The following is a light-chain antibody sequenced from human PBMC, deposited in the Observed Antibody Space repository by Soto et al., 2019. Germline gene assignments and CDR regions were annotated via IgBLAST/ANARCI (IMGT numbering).Light chain of an antibody. V-gene: IGLV2-11*01. CDR1: SSDVGGYNY. Sequence: QSALTQPRSVSGSPGQSVTISCTGTSSDVGGYNYVSWYQQHPGKAPKLMIYDVSKRPSGVPDRFSGSKSGNTASLTISGLQAEDEADYYCCSYAGSSNSWVFGTGTKLTVL. CDR3: CSYAGSSNSWV. J-gene: IGLJ1*01. CDR2: DVS.